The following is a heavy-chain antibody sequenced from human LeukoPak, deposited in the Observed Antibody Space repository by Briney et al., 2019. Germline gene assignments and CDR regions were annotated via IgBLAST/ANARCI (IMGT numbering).Heavy chain of an antibody. Sequence: PSETLSLTCTVSGNSISSGDNYWSWIRQPAGKGLEWIGRIYTSGSTNYNPSLKSRVTISVDTSKKQFSLKLSSVTAADTAFYYCARYIVSYPHDAFDIWGQGTMVTVSS. CDR1: GNSISSGDNY. CDR3: ARYIVSYPHDAFDI. D-gene: IGHD1-26*01. J-gene: IGHJ3*02. CDR2: IYTSGST. V-gene: IGHV4-61*02.